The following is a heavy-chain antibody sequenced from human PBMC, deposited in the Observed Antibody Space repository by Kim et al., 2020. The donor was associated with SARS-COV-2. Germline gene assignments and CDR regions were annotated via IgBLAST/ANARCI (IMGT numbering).Heavy chain of an antibody. D-gene: IGHD3-22*01. CDR1: GFTFSSYA. CDR3: ARQGSHEYYDSSGYDY. V-gene: IGHV3-30*04. Sequence: GGSLRLSCAASGFTFSSYAMHWVRQAPGKGLEWVAVISYDGSNKYYADSVKGRFTISRDNSKNTLYLQMNSLRAEDTAVYYCARQGSHEYYDSSGYDYWGQGTLVTVSS. CDR2: ISYDGSNK. J-gene: IGHJ4*02.